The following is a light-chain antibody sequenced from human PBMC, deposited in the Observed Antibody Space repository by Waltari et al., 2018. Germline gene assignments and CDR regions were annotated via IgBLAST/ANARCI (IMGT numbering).Light chain of an antibody. CDR3: SSFTSSSTWV. CDR2: DVS. Sequence: QSALAHPAFVSGSPGKACTSSCTGTTSYVGGYNFVSSYQQHPGKAPKLMIYDVSNRPSGVSNRFSGSKSGNTASLTISGLQAEDEADYYCSSFTSSSTWVFGGGTKLTVL. V-gene: IGLV2-14*01. J-gene: IGLJ3*02. CDR1: TSYVGGYNF.